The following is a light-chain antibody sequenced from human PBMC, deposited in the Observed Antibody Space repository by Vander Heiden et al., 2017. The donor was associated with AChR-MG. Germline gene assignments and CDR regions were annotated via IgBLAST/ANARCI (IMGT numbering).Light chain of an antibody. V-gene: IGLV2-8*01. Sequence: QSALTQPPSASGSPGQSVTISCTGTSSDVGGYDYVSWYQQYPGKAPKVIIYEVSKRPSGVPDRFSGSKSGNAASLTVSGRQAEDEADYYCSSFAGRSNYVFGTGTKVTVL. CDR2: EVS. CDR1: SSDVGGYDY. J-gene: IGLJ1*01. CDR3: SSFAGRSNYV.